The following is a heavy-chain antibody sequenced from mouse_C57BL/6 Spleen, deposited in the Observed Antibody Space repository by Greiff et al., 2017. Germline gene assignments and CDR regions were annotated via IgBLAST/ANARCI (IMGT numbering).Heavy chain of an antibody. Sequence: QVQLQQPGAELVKPGASVKMSCKASGYTFTSYWITWVKQRPGQGLEWIGDIYPGSGSTNYNEKFKSKATLTVDTSSSTAYMQLSSLTSEDSAVYYCARKDYYYGSTPCDYWGQGTTLTVSS. CDR1: GYTFTSYW. CDR2: IYPGSGST. CDR3: ARKDYYYGSTPCDY. J-gene: IGHJ2*01. V-gene: IGHV1-55*01. D-gene: IGHD1-1*01.